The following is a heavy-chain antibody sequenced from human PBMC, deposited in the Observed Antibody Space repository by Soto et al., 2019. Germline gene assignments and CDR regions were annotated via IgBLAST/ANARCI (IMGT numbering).Heavy chain of an antibody. CDR3: ARDPTTDYYYGMDV. D-gene: IGHD4-17*01. J-gene: IGHJ6*02. CDR1: GGSISNYY. CDR2: IYYSGST. Sequence: SETLSLTCTVSGGSISNYYWSWIRQPPGKGLEWIGYIYYSGSTYYNPSLKSRVTISVDTSKNQFSLKLSSVTAADTAVYYCARDPTTDYYYGMDVWGQGTTVTVSS. V-gene: IGHV4-59*06.